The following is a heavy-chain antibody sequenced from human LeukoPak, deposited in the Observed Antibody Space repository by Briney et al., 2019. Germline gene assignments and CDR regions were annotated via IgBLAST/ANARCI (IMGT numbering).Heavy chain of an antibody. Sequence: GGSLRLSCAASGFTFSDYYMSWIRQAPGKGLEWISYISSSGSAMYYADSVKGRFTISRDNAKNSLYLQMNSLRAEDTAVYYCAREDQYCSGGSCYYYDSSGYTYYFDYWGQGTLVTVSS. CDR2: ISSSGSAM. V-gene: IGHV3-11*04. CDR1: GFTFSDYY. CDR3: AREDQYCSGGSCYYYDSSGYTYYFDY. J-gene: IGHJ4*02. D-gene: IGHD2-15*01.